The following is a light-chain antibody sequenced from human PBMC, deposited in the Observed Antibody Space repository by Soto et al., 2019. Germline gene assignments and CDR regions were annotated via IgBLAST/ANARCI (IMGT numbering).Light chain of an antibody. CDR2: AAS. CDR3: QQYRSYPVT. J-gene: IGKJ4*01. Sequence: EIQMTQSPSSLSSSVGETVTITCRASQGINDFLAWFQQKPGQAPTPLISAASSLQSGVPSKFSGSGSDRDFTLTISSLQPEDSATYYCQQYRSYPVTFGGGTKVEIK. V-gene: IGKV1-16*02. CDR1: QGINDF.